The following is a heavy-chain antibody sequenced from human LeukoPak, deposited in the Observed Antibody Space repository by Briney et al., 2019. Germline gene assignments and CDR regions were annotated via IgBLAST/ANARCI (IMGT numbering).Heavy chain of an antibody. D-gene: IGHD6-19*01. J-gene: IGHJ5*02. Sequence: SETLSLTCTVSGGSISSYHWSWIRQPPGKGLEWIGYIYYSGSTNYNPSLKSRVTISVDTSKNQFSLKLSSVTAADTAVYYCARDAAVAGTQGWFDPWGQGTLVTVSS. CDR3: ARDAAVAGTQGWFDP. CDR2: IYYSGST. V-gene: IGHV4-59*01. CDR1: GGSISSYH.